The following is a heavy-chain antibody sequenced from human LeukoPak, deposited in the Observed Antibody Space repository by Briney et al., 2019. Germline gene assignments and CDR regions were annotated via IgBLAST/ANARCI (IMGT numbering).Heavy chain of an antibody. CDR3: ARAVEEISSSYFYYYHMDV. V-gene: IGHV4-34*01. CDR2: INPSGSP. D-gene: IGHD6-6*01. CDR1: GGSFSGYY. J-gene: IGHJ6*03. Sequence: SETLSLTCAVYGGSFSGYYWSWIHQPPGKGLEWIGEINPSGSPNNNPSLKSRVTISLDTSKTQFSLKLSSVTAADTAVYFCARAVEEISSSYFYYYHMDVWVKGTTVTVSS.